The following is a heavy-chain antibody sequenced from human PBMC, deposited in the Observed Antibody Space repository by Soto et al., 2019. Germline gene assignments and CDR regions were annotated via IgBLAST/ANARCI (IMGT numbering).Heavy chain of an antibody. Sequence: EVQLVESGGNLIQPGGSLRLSCAASGFTVTNKYMTWVRQAPGKGLEWVSLIYRGGATSYADSVKGRSTISRDNSKDILYLQVNSLRAEDTAVYYCARVDYGDYGWYFDLWGRGTLVTVSS. V-gene: IGHV3-53*01. CDR3: ARVDYGDYGWYFDL. J-gene: IGHJ2*01. D-gene: IGHD4-17*01. CDR1: GFTVTNKY. CDR2: IYRGGAT.